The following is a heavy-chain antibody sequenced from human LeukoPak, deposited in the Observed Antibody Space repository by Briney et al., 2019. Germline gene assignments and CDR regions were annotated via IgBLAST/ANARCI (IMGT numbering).Heavy chain of an antibody. CDR1: GYTFTSYY. V-gene: IGHV1-46*01. CDR3: ARVAYCGGDCYSPFQH. D-gene: IGHD2-21*02. Sequence: ASVKVSCKASGYTFTSYYMHWVRQAPGQGLEWMGIINPSGGSTSYAQKFQGRVTMTRDMSTSTVYMELSSLRSEDTAVYYCARVAYCGGDCYSPFQHWGQGTLVTVSS. J-gene: IGHJ1*01. CDR2: INPSGGST.